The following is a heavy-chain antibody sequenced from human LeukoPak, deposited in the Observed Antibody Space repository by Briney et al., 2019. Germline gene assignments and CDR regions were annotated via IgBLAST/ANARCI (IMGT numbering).Heavy chain of an antibody. CDR1: GFTFSSYE. D-gene: IGHD1-26*01. V-gene: IGHV3-21*04. Sequence: PGGSLRLSCAASGFTFSSYEMNWVRQAPGKGLEWVSSIFPTSREIHYADSVRGRFTISRDNSKSTLSLQMNSLRAEDTALYYCASGGIYYGAAFDFWGQGTLVTVSS. J-gene: IGHJ4*02. CDR3: ASGGIYYGAAFDF. CDR2: IFPTSREI.